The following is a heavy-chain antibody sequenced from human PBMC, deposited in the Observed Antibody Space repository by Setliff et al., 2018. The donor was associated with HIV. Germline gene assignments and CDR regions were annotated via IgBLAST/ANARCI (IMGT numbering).Heavy chain of an antibody. D-gene: IGHD3-22*01. Sequence: SETLSLTCAVYGGSFSGYYWSWIRQPPGKGLEWIGEINHSGSNNYNPSLKSRVTISVDTSTNQFSLKLSSVTAADTAVYYCARGHPTYYDSSGYYYGVDYYFDYWGQGTRVTVSS. V-gene: IGHV4-34*01. CDR2: INHSGSN. CDR3: ARGHPTYYDSSGYYYGVDYYFDY. CDR1: GGSFSGYY. J-gene: IGHJ4*02.